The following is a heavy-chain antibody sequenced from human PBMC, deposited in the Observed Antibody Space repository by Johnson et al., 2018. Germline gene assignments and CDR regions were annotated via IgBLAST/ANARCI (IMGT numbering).Heavy chain of an antibody. V-gene: IGHV1-69*01. Sequence: QVQLVQCGAEVKKPGSSVKVSCKASGGTFSNYAFSWVRQAPGQGLEWMGGIVPFFGTANYAQKFQDRVTITADESTSTAYMELSSLRYEDTAVYYCARAAYCGADCFYFFDYWGQGTLVTVSS. CDR2: IVPFFGTA. D-gene: IGHD2-21*02. J-gene: IGHJ4*02. CDR3: ARAAYCGADCFYFFDY. CDR1: GGTFSNYA.